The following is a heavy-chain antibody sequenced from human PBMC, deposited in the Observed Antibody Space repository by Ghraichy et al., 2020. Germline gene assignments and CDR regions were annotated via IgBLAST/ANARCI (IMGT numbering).Heavy chain of an antibody. CDR1: GGSISSYY. V-gene: IGHV4-59*01. CDR2: IYYSGST. D-gene: IGHD3-16*02. J-gene: IGHJ3*02. Sequence: SETLSLTCTVSGGSISSYYWSWIRQPPGKGLEWIGYIYYSGSTNYNPSLKSRVTISVDTSKNQFSLKLSSVTAADTAVYYCAREGEVIPANAAFDIWGQGTMVTVSS. CDR3: AREGEVIPANAAFDI.